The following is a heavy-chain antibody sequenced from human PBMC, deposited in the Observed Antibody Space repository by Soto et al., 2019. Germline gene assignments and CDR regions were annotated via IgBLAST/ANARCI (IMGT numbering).Heavy chain of an antibody. CDR3: ARDGTGNYDSSGYTDAFDI. CDR1: GFTVSSNY. CDR2: IYSGGGT. Sequence: GGSLRLSCAASGFTVSSNYMSWVRQAPGKGLEWVSVIYSGGGTYYADSVKGRFTISRDNSKNTLYLQMNSLRAEDTAVYYCARDGTGNYDSSGYTDAFDIWGQGTMVTVSS. J-gene: IGHJ3*02. V-gene: IGHV3-53*01. D-gene: IGHD3-22*01.